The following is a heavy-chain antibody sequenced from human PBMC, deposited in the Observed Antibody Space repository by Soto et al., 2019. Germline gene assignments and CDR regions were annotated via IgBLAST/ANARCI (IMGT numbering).Heavy chain of an antibody. CDR3: AKPSALCSGGSCYSVDY. Sequence: GGSLRLSCAASGFTFSSYSMNWVHQSPGKGLEGVSSISSSSSYIYYADSVKGRFTISEDNPKNTLYLQMNSLRAEDTAVYYCAKPSALCSGGSCYSVDYWGQGTLVTVSS. D-gene: IGHD2-15*01. V-gene: IGHV3-21*04. J-gene: IGHJ4*02. CDR2: ISSSSSYI. CDR1: GFTFSSYS.